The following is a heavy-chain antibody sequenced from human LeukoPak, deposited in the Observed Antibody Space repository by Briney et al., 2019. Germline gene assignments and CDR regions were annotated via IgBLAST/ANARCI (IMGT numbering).Heavy chain of an antibody. V-gene: IGHV4-59*01. Sequence: PSETLSLTCTVSGGSISSYYRSWIRQPPGKGLEWIGYIYYSGSTNYNPSLKSRVTISVDTSKNQFSLKLSSVTAADTAVYYCARGADSSGYYSSWYFDLWGRGTLVTVSS. CDR2: IYYSGST. CDR1: GGSISSYY. CDR3: ARGADSSGYYSSWYFDL. J-gene: IGHJ2*01. D-gene: IGHD3-22*01.